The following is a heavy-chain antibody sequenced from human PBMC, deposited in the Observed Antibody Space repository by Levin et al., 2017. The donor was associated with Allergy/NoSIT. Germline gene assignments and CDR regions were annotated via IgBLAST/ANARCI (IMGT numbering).Heavy chain of an antibody. CDR3: VREIAEEGT. D-gene: IGHD1-1*01. Sequence: GESLKISCAASGFTFSNYAMHWVRQAPGKGLEWVGVISDDGSSEFYIDSVKGRVTISRDNSKNRLYLQMDSLRAEDTALYYCVREIAEEGTWGQGTLVIVSS. CDR2: ISDDGSSE. V-gene: IGHV3-30-3*01. CDR1: GFTFSNYA. J-gene: IGHJ4*02.